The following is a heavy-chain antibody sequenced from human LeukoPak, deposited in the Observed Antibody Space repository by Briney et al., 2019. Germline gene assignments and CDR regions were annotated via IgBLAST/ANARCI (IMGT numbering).Heavy chain of an antibody. CDR2: ISSSGSTI. V-gene: IGHV3-11*01. CDR1: GFTFSDYY. CDR3: ARDWYYYDSSGYLH. Sequence: GGSLRLSCAASGFTFSDYYMSWIRQAPGKGLEWVSYISSSGSTIYYAGSVKGRFTISRDNAKNSLYLQMNSLRAEDTAVYYCARDWYYYDSSGYLHWGQGTLVTVSS. J-gene: IGHJ4*02. D-gene: IGHD3-22*01.